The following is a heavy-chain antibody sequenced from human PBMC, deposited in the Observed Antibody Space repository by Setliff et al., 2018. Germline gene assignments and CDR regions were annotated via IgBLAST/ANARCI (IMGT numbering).Heavy chain of an antibody. V-gene: IGHV5-10-1*01. CDR3: ARLGRERSTFAWLDA. CDR1: GYNFANHW. D-gene: IGHD1-1*01. J-gene: IGHJ5*02. Sequence: PGESLKISCQASGYNFANHWIAWVRLMPGKGLEYMGRIDPGDSYADYSPSFEGLVTVSADKSRTTVYLQWTSLQASDIALYLCARLGRERSTFAWLDAWGQGTQVTVSS. CDR2: IDPGDSYA.